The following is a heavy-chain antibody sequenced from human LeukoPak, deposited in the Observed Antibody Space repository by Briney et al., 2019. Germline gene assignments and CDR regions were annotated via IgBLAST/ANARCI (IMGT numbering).Heavy chain of an antibody. CDR1: GFAFNNYA. D-gene: IGHD3-9*01. CDR2: ISGNGVTT. V-gene: IGHV3-20*04. CDR3: ARPYKDRSLVGKKEFFQH. Sequence: GGSLRLSCAASGFAFNNYAMNWVRQAPGKGLERVSGISGNGVTTYYAVAVKCRCTISRDNANYSLYLQMNSVRSKNTVLYYCARPYKDRSLVGKKEFFQHWGQGTLVSVSS. J-gene: IGHJ1*01.